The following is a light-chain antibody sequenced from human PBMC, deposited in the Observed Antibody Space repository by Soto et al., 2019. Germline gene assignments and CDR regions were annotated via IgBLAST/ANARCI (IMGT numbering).Light chain of an antibody. CDR3: QQRSNSQIT. V-gene: IGKV3-11*01. J-gene: IGKJ3*01. CDR1: QSVSSS. Sequence: EIVLTQSPATLSLSPGERVTLSCRASQSVSSSLAWYQQKPGQAPRLLIYDASDRATGIPARFSGSGSGTDFTLTISSLEPEDFAVYYCQQRSNSQITFGPGTKVDIK. CDR2: DAS.